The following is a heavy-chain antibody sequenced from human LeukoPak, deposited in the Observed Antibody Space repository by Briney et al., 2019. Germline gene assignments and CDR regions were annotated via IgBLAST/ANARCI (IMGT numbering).Heavy chain of an antibody. V-gene: IGHV4-61*08. CDR2: IRHSGST. CDR3: ARVNYDFWSGSLDY. CDR1: GGAFSSGGFH. J-gene: IGHJ4*02. Sequence: SETLSLTCTVSGGAFSSGGFHWSWIRQPPGKGLEWIGFIRHSGSTTYNPSLESRVTISMSTSKKEFSLELTSVTAADTAVYYCARVNYDFWSGSLDYWGQGTLVTVSS. D-gene: IGHD3-3*01.